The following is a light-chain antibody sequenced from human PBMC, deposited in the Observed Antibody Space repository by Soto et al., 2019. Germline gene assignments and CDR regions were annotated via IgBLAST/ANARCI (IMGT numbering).Light chain of an antibody. CDR3: HSFDRSLSGYV. V-gene: IGLV1-40*01. Sequence: QSALTQPPSVSGAPGQRVTISCTGSISNIGAGYGVHWYQQVPGTAPKLLIYRNTNRPSGVPDRFSGSKSGTSASLAITGLHAEDEADYYCHSFDRSLSGYVLGTGTKVTVL. CDR1: ISNIGAGYG. CDR2: RNT. J-gene: IGLJ1*01.